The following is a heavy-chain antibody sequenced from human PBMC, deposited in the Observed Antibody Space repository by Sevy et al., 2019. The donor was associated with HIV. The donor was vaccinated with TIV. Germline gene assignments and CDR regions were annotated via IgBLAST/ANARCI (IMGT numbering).Heavy chain of an antibody. D-gene: IGHD1-26*01. CDR1: GFTFSTYD. CDR2: ISYDGNYR. CDR3: AKNRPPGGGYFSRHGMDV. Sequence: GGSLRLSCTASGFTFSTYDIHWVRQAPGKGLEWVAIISYDGNYRYYSDSVRGRFSMARGNSKNTAYLQMSGLSVEVTAVYYCAKNRPPGGGYFSRHGMDVWGRGTTVTVSS. J-gene: IGHJ6*02. V-gene: IGHV3-30*18.